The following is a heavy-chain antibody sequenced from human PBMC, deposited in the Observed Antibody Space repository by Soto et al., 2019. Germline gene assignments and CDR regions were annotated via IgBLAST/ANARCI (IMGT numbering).Heavy chain of an antibody. CDR3: ARHGSSWYDYYGMDV. CDR1: GYSFTSYW. D-gene: IGHD6-13*01. Sequence: EVQLVQSGAEVKKPGESLKISCKGSGYSFTSYWIGWVRQMPGKGLEWMGIIYPGDSDTRYSPSFQGQVTISADKSSSPAYLQWSSLKASDTDMYYCARHGSSWYDYYGMDVWGQGTTVTVSS. J-gene: IGHJ6*02. CDR2: IYPGDSDT. V-gene: IGHV5-51*01.